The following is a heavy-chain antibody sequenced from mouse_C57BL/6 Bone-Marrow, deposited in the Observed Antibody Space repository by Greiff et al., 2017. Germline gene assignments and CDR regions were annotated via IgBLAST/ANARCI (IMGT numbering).Heavy chain of an antibody. CDR1: GYTFTSYW. V-gene: IGHV1-64*01. CDR3: ARFGFRRYYGSSLDY. Sequence: VQLHQPGAELVKPGASVKLSCKASGYTFTSYWMHWVKQRPGQGLEWIGMIHPNSGSTNYNEKFKSKATLTVDKSPSTAYMQLSSLTSEDSAVYYGARFGFRRYYGSSLDYWGQGTTLTVSA. J-gene: IGHJ2*01. D-gene: IGHD1-1*01. CDR2: IHPNSGST.